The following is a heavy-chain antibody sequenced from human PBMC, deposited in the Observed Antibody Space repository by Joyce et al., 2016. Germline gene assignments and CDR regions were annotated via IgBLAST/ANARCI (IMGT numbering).Heavy chain of an antibody. D-gene: IGHD6-19*01. CDR3: ARSQWLAPLMY. CDR1: GGPFRGFF. CDR2: INNSEDT. J-gene: IGHJ4*02. V-gene: IGHV4-34*01. Sequence: QVQQQQWGAGLLKPSETLSLTCAVSGGPFRGFFWTWVRQPPGKGLEWIGDINNSEDTNYNPSLKTRVTFSVDTSKNQYSLKLTSLSAADTAVDYCARSQWLAPLMYWGQGTPVTVSS.